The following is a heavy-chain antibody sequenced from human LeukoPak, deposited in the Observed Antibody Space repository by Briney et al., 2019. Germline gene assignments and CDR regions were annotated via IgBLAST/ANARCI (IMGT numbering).Heavy chain of an antibody. CDR1: GFTFDDYG. V-gene: IGHV3-23*01. CDR3: ARTPRADASYYFDY. Sequence: GSLRLSCAASGFTFDDYGMSWVRQAPGKGLEWVSSISASGGTTYYADSVKGRFTISRDTSKNTLYLQMNSLRAEDTAVYYCARTPRADASYYFDYWGQGTLVTVSS. CDR2: ISASGGTT. J-gene: IGHJ4*02. D-gene: IGHD1-1*01.